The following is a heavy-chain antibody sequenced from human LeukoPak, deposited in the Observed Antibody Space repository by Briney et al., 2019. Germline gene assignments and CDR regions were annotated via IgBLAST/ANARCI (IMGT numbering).Heavy chain of an antibody. CDR1: GGSISSSSYY. J-gene: IGHJ6*02. CDR3: ASSYYDFWSGYYSSYYYYGMDV. D-gene: IGHD3-3*01. V-gene: IGHV4-39*01. Sequence: PSETLSLTCTVSGGSISSSSYYWGWIRQPPGKGLEWIGSIYYSGSTYYNPSLKSRVTISVDTSKNQFSLKLSSVTAADTAVYYCASSYYDFWSGYYSSYYYYGMDVWGQGTTVTVSS. CDR2: IYYSGST.